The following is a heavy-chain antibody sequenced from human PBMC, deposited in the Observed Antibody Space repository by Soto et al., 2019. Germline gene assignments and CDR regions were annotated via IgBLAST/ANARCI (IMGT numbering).Heavy chain of an antibody. D-gene: IGHD2-15*01. J-gene: IGHJ6*03. V-gene: IGHV4-34*01. CDR2: INHSGST. CDR1: GGSFSGYY. CDR3: ARVPPPSLVVVSSSYYYRAV. Sequence: QVQLQQWGAGLLKPSETLSLTCAVYGGSFSGYYWSWIRQPPGKGLEWIGEINHSGSTNYNPSLKSRVTISVNTSKNQFSLRLSFVTAADTAVYYCARVPPPSLVVVSSSYYYRAVWGKGPTVTVPS.